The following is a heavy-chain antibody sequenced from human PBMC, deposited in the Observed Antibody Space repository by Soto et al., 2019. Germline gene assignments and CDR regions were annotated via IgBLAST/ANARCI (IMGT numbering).Heavy chain of an antibody. J-gene: IGHJ5*02. D-gene: IGHD2-15*01. V-gene: IGHV1-24*01. CDR2: FDPEDGET. Sequence: GASVKVSCKVSGYTLTELSMHWVRQAPGKGLEWMGGFDPEDGETIYAQKFQGRVSMTDDTSTDTAYMELGSLRSEDTAVYYCATVRDKATIVVEYNWFDPWGQGTLVTVSS. CDR1: GYTLTELS. CDR3: ATVRDKATIVVEYNWFDP.